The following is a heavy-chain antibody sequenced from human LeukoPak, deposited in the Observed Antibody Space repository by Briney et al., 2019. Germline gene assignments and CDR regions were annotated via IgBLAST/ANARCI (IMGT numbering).Heavy chain of an antibody. CDR3: ARSFLEWSDQDHYFDY. CDR1: GYTFTGYY. V-gene: IGHV1-2*02. Sequence: ASVKVSCKASGYTFTGYYMHWVRQAPGQGLEWMGWINPNSGGTNYAQKFQGRVTMTRDTSISTAYMELSRLRSDNTAVYYCARSFLEWSDQDHYFDYWGQGTLVTVSS. J-gene: IGHJ4*02. D-gene: IGHD3-3*01. CDR2: INPNSGGT.